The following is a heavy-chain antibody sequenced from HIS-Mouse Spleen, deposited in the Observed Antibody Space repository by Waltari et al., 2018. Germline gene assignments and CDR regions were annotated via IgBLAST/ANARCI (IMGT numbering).Heavy chain of an antibody. CDR3: ARGEDLTGYYFDY. V-gene: IGHV4-34*01. D-gene: IGHD3-9*01. Sequence: QVQLQQWGAGLLKPSETLSLTCAVYGGSFSGYYWSWIRQPPGKGLEWIGEINHSGSTNYNPSLKSRVTISVGTSKNQFSLKLSSVTAADTAVYYCARGEDLTGYYFDYWGQGTLVTVSS. J-gene: IGHJ4*02. CDR2: INHSGST. CDR1: GGSFSGYY.